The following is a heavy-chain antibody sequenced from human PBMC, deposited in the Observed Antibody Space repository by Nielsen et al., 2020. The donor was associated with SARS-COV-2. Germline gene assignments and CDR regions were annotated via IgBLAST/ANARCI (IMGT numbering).Heavy chain of an antibody. D-gene: IGHD5-18*01. Sequence: GGSLRLSCIASGFTLSNYPMHWVCQAPGTGLEWVASASYDGSNRNYADSVKGRFTISKDNPNNMLYLQMNRLRPEDTAVYYCARDRIEPGDDAFDVWGQGTLVAVSS. CDR1: GFTLSNYP. CDR2: ASYDGSNR. CDR3: ARDRIEPGDDAFDV. J-gene: IGHJ3*01. V-gene: IGHV3-30*01.